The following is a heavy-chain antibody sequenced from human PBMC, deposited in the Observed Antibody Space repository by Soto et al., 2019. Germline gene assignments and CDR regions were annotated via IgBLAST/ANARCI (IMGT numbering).Heavy chain of an antibody. CDR2: ISGSGGSA. CDR1: GFSFSNYA. D-gene: IGHD6-19*01. V-gene: IGHV3-23*01. CDR3: VREASGWYSRGPFDF. J-gene: IGHJ3*01. Sequence: GGSLRLSCAASGFSFSNYAMNWVRQAPGKGLEWVSVISGSGGSASYADSVQGRFTISRDNSNNTLYMQMNSLRAEDTAIYSCVREASGWYSRGPFDFWGRGKMVTVSS.